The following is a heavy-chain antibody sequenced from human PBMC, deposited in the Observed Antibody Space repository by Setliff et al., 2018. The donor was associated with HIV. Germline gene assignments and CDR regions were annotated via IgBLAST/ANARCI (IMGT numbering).Heavy chain of an antibody. J-gene: IGHJ4*02. V-gene: IGHV3-21*06. CDR1: GFTFSSYS. CDR3: AIDKSGPGDQVEY. D-gene: IGHD7-27*01. CDR2: IPISDTDT. Sequence: PGGSLRLSCAASGFTFSSYSMNWVRQAPGRGLEWVSYIPISDTDTYYADSVKGRFSMSRDSAKNSLYLQMNRLRVEDSAVYYCAIDKSGPGDQVEYWGQGTQVTVSS.